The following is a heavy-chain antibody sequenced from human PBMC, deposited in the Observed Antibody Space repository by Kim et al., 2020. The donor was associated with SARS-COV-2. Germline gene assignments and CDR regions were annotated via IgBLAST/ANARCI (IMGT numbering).Heavy chain of an antibody. CDR1: GDSISSGVYY. J-gene: IGHJ4*02. D-gene: IGHD1-1*01. V-gene: IGHV4-61*02. CDR2: IYTSGIT. Sequence: SETLSLTCTVSGDSISSGVYYWNWIRQPDGKGLEWIGRIYTSGITNYNPFPKSRITMSVVPSKYQFSLKLSSVTAADTAVYYCEKSPLVLNESYFDNWGQGTLVPVSS. CDR3: EKSPLVLNESYFDN.